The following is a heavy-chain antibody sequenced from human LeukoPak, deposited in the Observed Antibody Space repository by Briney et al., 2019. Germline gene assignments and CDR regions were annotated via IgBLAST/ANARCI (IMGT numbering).Heavy chain of an antibody. D-gene: IGHD1-26*01. V-gene: IGHV1-18*01. J-gene: IGHJ3*02. Sequence: ASVKVSCKASGYTFNNYGISWVRQAPGQGLEWMGWISAYNGHTNYAQKLQGRVTMTTDTSTSTAYMELRSLRSDDTAVYYCARGGRWELPRPYAFDIWGQGTMVTVSS. CDR2: ISAYNGHT. CDR1: GYTFNNYG. CDR3: ARGGRWELPRPYAFDI.